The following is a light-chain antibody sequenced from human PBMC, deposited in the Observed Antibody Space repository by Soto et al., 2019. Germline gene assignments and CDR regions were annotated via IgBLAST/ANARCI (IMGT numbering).Light chain of an antibody. CDR3: FSFTTDWTHV. CDR1: SSDIGAYNY. J-gene: IGLJ1*01. CDR2: EVS. Sequence: QSALTQPASVSGSPGQSITLSCTGSSSDIGAYNYVSWFQQYPGKAPKLIISEVSNRPSGVSNRFSGSKSGTAASLTISGLQTEDEADYFCFSFTTDWTHVFXTGTKVTVL. V-gene: IGLV2-14*01.